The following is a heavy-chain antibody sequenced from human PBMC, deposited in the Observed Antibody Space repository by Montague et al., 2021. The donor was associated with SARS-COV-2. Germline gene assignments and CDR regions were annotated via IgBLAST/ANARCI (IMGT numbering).Heavy chain of an antibody. CDR2: IYYSGGT. J-gene: IGHJ5*02. Sequence: SETLSLTCTVSGGSISSSSYYWGWIRQPPGKGLEWIGSIYYSGGTYYNPSLKSRVTISVDTSKNQFSLKLSSVTAADTAVYYCARSYSSSWQNDLWGQGTLVTVSS. CDR1: GGSISSSSYY. V-gene: IGHV4-39*01. D-gene: IGHD6-13*01. CDR3: ARSYSSSWQNDL.